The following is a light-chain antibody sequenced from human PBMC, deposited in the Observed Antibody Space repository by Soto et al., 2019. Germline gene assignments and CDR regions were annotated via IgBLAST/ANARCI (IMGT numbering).Light chain of an antibody. CDR1: QSISSSY. CDR2: GAS. J-gene: IGKJ1*01. CDR3: QQYGSSPWR. Sequence: EIVLTQSPGTLSLSPGERATLSCRASQSISSSYFAWYQQKPGQAPRLLIFGASSRASGIPDRFSGSGSGTDFTLTISRLEPEDFAVYYCQQYGSSPWRFGQGTKVDIK. V-gene: IGKV3-20*01.